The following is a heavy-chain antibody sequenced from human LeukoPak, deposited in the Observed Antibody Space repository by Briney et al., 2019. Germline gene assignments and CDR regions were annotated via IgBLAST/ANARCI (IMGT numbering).Heavy chain of an antibody. CDR2: ISAYNGNT. CDR3: ARVGYYDFWSGAQGRYYFDY. Sequence: ASVKVSCKASGYTFTSYGISWVRQAPGQGLEWMGWISAYNGNTNYAQKLQGRVTMTTDASTSTAYMELRSLRSDDTAVYYCARVGYYDFWSGAQGRYYFDYWGQGTLVTVSS. D-gene: IGHD3-3*01. V-gene: IGHV1-18*01. CDR1: GYTFTSYG. J-gene: IGHJ4*02.